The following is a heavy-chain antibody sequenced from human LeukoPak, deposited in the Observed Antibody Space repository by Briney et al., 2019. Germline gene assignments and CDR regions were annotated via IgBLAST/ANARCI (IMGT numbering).Heavy chain of an antibody. V-gene: IGHV1-2*02. CDR3: ARKGASGSYDY. CDR1: GYTFTGYY. Sequence: GASVKVSCKASGYTFTGYYMHWVRQAPGQGLEWMGWINPNSGGTNYAQKFQGRVTMTRDTSTSTVYMELSSLRSEDTAVYYCARKGASGSYDYWGQGTLVTVSS. D-gene: IGHD3-10*01. CDR2: INPNSGGT. J-gene: IGHJ4*02.